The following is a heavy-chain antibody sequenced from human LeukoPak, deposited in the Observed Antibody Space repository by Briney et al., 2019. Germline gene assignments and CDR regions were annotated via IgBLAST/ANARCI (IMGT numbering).Heavy chain of an antibody. CDR1: GGSISSGDYY. V-gene: IGHV4-30-4*08. D-gene: IGHD3-10*01. J-gene: IGHJ4*02. Sequence: PSQTLSLTCTFSGGSISSGDYYWSWIRQPPGKGLEWIGYIFYSGSTYYNPSLKSRVTISVDTSKNQFSLKLSSVTAADTAVYYCARGSGSYYFDYWGQGTLVTVSS. CDR3: ARGSGSYYFDY. CDR2: IFYSGST.